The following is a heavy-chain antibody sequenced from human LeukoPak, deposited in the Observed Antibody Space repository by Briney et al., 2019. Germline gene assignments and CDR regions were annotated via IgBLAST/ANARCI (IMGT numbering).Heavy chain of an antibody. CDR2: ISVYNGDT. D-gene: IGHD2-15*01. Sequence: ASVKVSCKASGYTFSSFGISWVRQAPGQGLEWMGWISVYNGDTNYAQKLQGRVTMTTDTSTSTAYMELRSLRSDDTAVYYCARGGGYCSGGSCYEFDYWGQGTLVTVSS. CDR1: GYTFSSFG. V-gene: IGHV1-18*01. CDR3: ARGGGYCSGGSCYEFDY. J-gene: IGHJ4*02.